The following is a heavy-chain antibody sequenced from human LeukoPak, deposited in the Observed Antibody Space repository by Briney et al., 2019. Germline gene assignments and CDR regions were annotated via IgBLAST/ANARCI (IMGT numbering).Heavy chain of an antibody. CDR2: INPNSGDT. D-gene: IGHD2-21*02. V-gene: IGHV1-2*06. J-gene: IGHJ4*02. Sequence: ASVKVSCKASGYTFTGYYVHWVRQAPGQGLEWMGRINPNSGDTNYAQKFQGRVTMTRDTSISTAYMELSRLRSDDTAVYYCARDYCGGDCFPDHWGQGTLVTVSS. CDR1: GYTFTGYY. CDR3: ARDYCGGDCFPDH.